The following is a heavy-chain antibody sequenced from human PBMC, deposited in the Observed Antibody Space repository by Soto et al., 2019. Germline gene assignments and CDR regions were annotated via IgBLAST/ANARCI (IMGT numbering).Heavy chain of an antibody. CDR2: IYPGASDT. V-gene: IGHV5-51*01. J-gene: IGHJ6*02. D-gene: IGHD3-10*01. CDR1: GYSFTSYW. CDR3: ARGVSWYGGLIYGMDV. Sequence: PGESLKISCKGSGYSFTSYWIGWVRQMPGKGLEWLGIIYPGASDTRYSPSFQGQVTISADKSISTAYLQWSSLKASDTAMYYCARGVSWYGGLIYGMDVWGQGTTVTVSS.